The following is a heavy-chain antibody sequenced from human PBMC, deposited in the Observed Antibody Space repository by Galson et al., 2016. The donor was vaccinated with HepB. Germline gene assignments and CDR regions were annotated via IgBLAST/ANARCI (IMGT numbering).Heavy chain of an antibody. V-gene: IGHV3-11*01. CDR2: ISSSGSAI. Sequence: SLRLSCAASGFTPSDYYMSWIRQAPGKGLEWISYISSSGSAIYYADSVRGRFTISRDSAKNSLYLQMNSLTADDTAMYYCARDGRLWWFDPWGQGTLVTVSS. CDR1: GFTPSDYY. D-gene: IGHD3-16*01. CDR3: ARDGRLWWFDP. J-gene: IGHJ5*02.